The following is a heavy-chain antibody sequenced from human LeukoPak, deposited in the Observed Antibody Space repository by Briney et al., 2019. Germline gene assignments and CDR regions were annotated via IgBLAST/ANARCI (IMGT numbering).Heavy chain of an antibody. J-gene: IGHJ4*02. Sequence: SETLSLTCGVSGYSIRSGYYWGWIRQPPGKGLEWIGSMYHSGNTNYNPSLKSRVTISVDTSKNQFSLKLSSVTAAGTAVYYCARWYSSSGYFDYWGQGTLVTVSS. V-gene: IGHV4-38-2*01. CDR3: ARWYSSSGYFDY. CDR1: GYSIRSGYY. D-gene: IGHD6-13*01. CDR2: MYHSGNT.